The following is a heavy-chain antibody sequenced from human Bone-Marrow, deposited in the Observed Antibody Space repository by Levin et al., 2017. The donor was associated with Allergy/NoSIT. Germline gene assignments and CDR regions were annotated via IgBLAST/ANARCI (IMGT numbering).Heavy chain of an antibody. D-gene: IGHD6-6*01. V-gene: IGHV3-9*01. CDR1: GFSIADYA. J-gene: IGHJ3*02. CDR3: VKSGTSSSSSGAFDI. CDR2: VSWNSGNT. Sequence: GGSLRLSCAASGFSIADYAMHWVRQGPGKGLEWVSSVSWNSGNTDYAESVKGRFTLSRDNPKNSVYLQLSSLRPDDTALYYCVKSGTSSSSSGAFDIWGQGKMVTVSS.